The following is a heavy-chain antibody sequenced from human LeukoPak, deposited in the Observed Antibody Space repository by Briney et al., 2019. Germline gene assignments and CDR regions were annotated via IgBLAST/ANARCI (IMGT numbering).Heavy chain of an antibody. V-gene: IGHV4-31*03. Sequence: SQTLSLTCTVSGGSISSGGYYWSWLRQHPGKCLEWIGYIYYSGSTYYNPSLKSRVTISVDTSKNQFSLKLSSVTAADTAVYYCARDYYDSSGYHFDYWGQGTLVTVSS. D-gene: IGHD3-22*01. CDR2: IYYSGST. CDR1: GGSISSGGYY. CDR3: ARDYYDSSGYHFDY. J-gene: IGHJ4*02.